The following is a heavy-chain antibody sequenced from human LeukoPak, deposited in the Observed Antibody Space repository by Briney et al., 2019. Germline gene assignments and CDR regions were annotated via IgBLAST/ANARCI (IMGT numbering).Heavy chain of an antibody. Sequence: ASVKVSCMASGYTFTSYYMHWVRQAPGQGLEWMGIINPSGGSTSYAQKFQGRVTMTRDTSTSTVYMELSSLRSEDTAVYYCARTMTTVTTIGSSAYYMDVWGKGTTVTISS. D-gene: IGHD4-17*01. V-gene: IGHV1-46*01. J-gene: IGHJ6*03. CDR3: ARTMTTVTTIGSSAYYMDV. CDR2: INPSGGST. CDR1: GYTFTSYY.